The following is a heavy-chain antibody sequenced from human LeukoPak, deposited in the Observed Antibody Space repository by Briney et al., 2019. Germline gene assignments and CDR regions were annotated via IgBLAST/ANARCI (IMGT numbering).Heavy chain of an antibody. D-gene: IGHD2-21*02. CDR3: ARYRGDHYYYYYMDV. CDR2: MNPNSGNT. CDR1: GYTFTSYD. J-gene: IGHJ6*03. V-gene: IGHV1-8*01. Sequence: ASVKNSCKASGYTFTSYDINWVREATGQGLEWMGWMNPNSGNTGYAQKFQGRVTMTRNTSISTAYMELSSLRSEDTAVYYCARYRGDHYYYYYMDVWGKGTTVTISS.